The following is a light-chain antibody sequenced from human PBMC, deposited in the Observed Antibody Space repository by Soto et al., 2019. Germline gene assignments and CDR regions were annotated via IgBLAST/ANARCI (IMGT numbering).Light chain of an antibody. CDR2: GAS. Sequence: EFLLTRSPVTLSFSPGERATLSCRASQSVSSSYLAWYQQKPGQAPRLLIYGASSRATGIPGRFSGSGSGTDFTLTISRLEPEDFAVYYCQQYGSSLLTFGGGTKVDIK. CDR3: QQYGSSLLT. J-gene: IGKJ4*01. CDR1: QSVSSSY. V-gene: IGKV3-20*01.